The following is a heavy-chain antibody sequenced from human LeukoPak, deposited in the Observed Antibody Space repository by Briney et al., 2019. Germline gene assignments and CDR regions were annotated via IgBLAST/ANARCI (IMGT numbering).Heavy chain of an antibody. CDR1: GFSVSDNY. D-gene: IGHD3-10*01. CDR2: IYSNGKA. CDR3: ARIWFGENAFDI. Sequence: GGSLRLSFAASGFSVSDNYMSWVRQAPGKGLEWVSVIYSNGKAYYTDSVKGRFTISRDNAKNSLYLQMNSLRAEDTAVYYCARIWFGENAFDIWGQGTMVTVSS. J-gene: IGHJ3*02. V-gene: IGHV3-69-1*01.